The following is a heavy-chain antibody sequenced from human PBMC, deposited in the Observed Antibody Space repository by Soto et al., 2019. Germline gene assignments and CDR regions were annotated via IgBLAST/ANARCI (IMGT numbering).Heavy chain of an antibody. CDR1: GFTFSSYS. D-gene: IGHD3-3*01. CDR2: ISTEITCI. V-gene: IGHV3-21*06. CDR3: GASSRYYDFWSGYYGDFDS. J-gene: IGHJ4*02. Sequence: GGSLRLSCAASGFTFSSYSMNWVRQAPGKGLEWVSSISTEITCIYYADSVKGRFTISRDNAKNSLYLQMNSLRAEDTAVYYCGASSRYYDFWSGYYGDFDSWGQGTLVNVSS.